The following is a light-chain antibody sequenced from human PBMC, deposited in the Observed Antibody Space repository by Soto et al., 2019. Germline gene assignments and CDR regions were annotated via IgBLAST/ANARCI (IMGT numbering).Light chain of an antibody. J-gene: IGKJ3*01. V-gene: IGKV1-33*01. CDR1: QDIKTN. CDR3: QQSDIFPFT. CDR2: DAS. Sequence: DIQMTQSPSSLAASVGDTVTITCQASQDIKTNLNWFQQKSGKAPRLRFYDASNWETGVTSRVSGIGSETEFTFTISSLQPEDAATYYFQQSDIFPFTFGPGTKVHI.